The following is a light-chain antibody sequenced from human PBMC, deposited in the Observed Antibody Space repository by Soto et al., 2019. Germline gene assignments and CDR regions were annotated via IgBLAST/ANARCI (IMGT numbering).Light chain of an antibody. Sequence: EIRLTQSPSTLSASVGDRVTITCRASQNIADRLAWYQQKPGKAPELLIYHASSLESGVPVRFRGSVSGTEFTLTISSLQPDDLATYYCQQYQDYWSFGQGTRWIS. CDR2: HAS. V-gene: IGKV1-5*01. J-gene: IGKJ1*01. CDR3: QQYQDYWS. CDR1: QNIADR.